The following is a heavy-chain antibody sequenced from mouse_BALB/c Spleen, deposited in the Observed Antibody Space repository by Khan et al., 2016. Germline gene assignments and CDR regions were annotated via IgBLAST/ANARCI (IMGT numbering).Heavy chain of an antibody. CDR1: GFTFSNYW. V-gene: IGHV6-6*02. D-gene: IGHD1-1*01. CDR2: IRLKSNNYAT. J-gene: IGHJ4*01. Sequence: EVKLEESGGGLVQPGGSMKLSCVASGFTFSNYWMNWVRQSLEKGLEWVAEIRLKSNNYATHYAESVKGRFTISRDDSKSSVYLQMNNLRAEDTGIYYCTRDYGSRGYYAMDYWGQGTSVTVSS. CDR3: TRDYGSRGYYAMDY.